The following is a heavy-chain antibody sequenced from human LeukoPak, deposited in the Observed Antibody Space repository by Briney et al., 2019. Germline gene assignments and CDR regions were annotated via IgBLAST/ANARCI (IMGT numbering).Heavy chain of an antibody. Sequence: GGSLRLSCAASGFTFSSYWMRWVRHGPGTGLEGVANIKNDGSEEYYVDSVKGRFTISRDNAKNSLFLQMNSLTVEDTAVYYCARAIRGSAVDTGDRWGQGTLVTVSS. CDR2: IKNDGSEE. CDR3: ARAIRGSAVDTGDR. V-gene: IGHV3-7*01. J-gene: IGHJ4*02. CDR1: GFTFSSYW. D-gene: IGHD3-10*01.